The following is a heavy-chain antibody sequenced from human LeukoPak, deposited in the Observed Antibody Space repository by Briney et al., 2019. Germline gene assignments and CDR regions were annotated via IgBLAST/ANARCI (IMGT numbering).Heavy chain of an antibody. Sequence: GGSLRLSCAASGFTVSSNYMSWVRQAPGKGLEWVSVIYSGGSTYYADSVKGRFTISRDNSKNTLYLQMDSLRVEDTAVYYCASEFEQLVLDHWGQGTLVTVSS. D-gene: IGHD6-13*01. J-gene: IGHJ4*02. V-gene: IGHV3-53*05. CDR2: IYSGGST. CDR1: GFTVSSNY. CDR3: ASEFEQLVLDH.